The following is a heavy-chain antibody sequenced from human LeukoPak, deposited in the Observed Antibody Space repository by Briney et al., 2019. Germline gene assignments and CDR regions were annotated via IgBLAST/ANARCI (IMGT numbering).Heavy chain of an antibody. CDR1: GFTFSGSA. D-gene: IGHD1-26*01. J-gene: IGHJ4*02. V-gene: IGHV3-73*01. CDR2: IRSKANSYAT. Sequence: GGSLRLSCAASGFTFSGSAMHWVRQASGKGLEWVGRIRSKANSYATAYAASVKGRFTISRDDSKNTAYLQMNSLKTEDTAVYYCTRLSLCPSGSYYCPYWGQGTLVTVSS. CDR3: TRLSLCPSGSYYCPY.